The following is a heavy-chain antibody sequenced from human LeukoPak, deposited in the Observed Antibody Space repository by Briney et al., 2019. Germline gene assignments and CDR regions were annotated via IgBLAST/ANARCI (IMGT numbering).Heavy chain of an antibody. CDR3: ARSLDYSNYGHYYYYGMDV. V-gene: IGHV3-30-3*01. D-gene: IGHD4-11*01. CDR1: GFTFSSYW. Sequence: GGSLRLSCAASGFTFSSYWMSWVRQAPGKGLEWVAVISYDGSNKYYADSVKGRFTISRDNSKNTLYLQMNSLRAEDTAVYYCARSLDYSNYGHYYYYGMDVWGQGTTVTVSS. CDR2: ISYDGSNK. J-gene: IGHJ6*02.